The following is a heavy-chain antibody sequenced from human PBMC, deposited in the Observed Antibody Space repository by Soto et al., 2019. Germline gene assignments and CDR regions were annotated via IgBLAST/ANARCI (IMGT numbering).Heavy chain of an antibody. J-gene: IGHJ3*02. CDR2: ISAYSGDT. CDR1: GYNFTSYG. Sequence: QAQLVQSGAEVKKPGASVKVSCKASGYNFTSYGISWVRQAPGQGLEWMGWISAYSGDTRNIQKFQGGVTMTRDRSTSTAYMELRSLRSDDTAVYYCATVAGAFDIWGQGTMVIVSS. CDR3: ATVAGAFDI. D-gene: IGHD6-19*01. V-gene: IGHV1-18*01.